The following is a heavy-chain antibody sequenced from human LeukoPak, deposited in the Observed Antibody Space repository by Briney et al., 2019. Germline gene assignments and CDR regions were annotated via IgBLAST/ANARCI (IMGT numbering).Heavy chain of an antibody. CDR3: ARDRATGTTGGGSFDP. J-gene: IGHJ5*02. CDR2: IYHSGST. Sequence: SETLSLTCAVSGYSISSGYYWGWIRQPPGKGREGIGSIYHSGSTYYNPSLKSRVTISVDTSKNQFSLKLSSVTAADTAVYYCARDRATGTTGGGSFDPWGQGTLVTVSS. V-gene: IGHV4-38-2*02. CDR1: GYSISSGYY. D-gene: IGHD1-1*01.